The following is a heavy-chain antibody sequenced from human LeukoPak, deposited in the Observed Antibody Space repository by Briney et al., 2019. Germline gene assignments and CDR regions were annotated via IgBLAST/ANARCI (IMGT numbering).Heavy chain of an antibody. V-gene: IGHV4-30-2*01. CDR2: IYHSGST. J-gene: IGHJ4*02. CDR1: GGSISSGGYY. CDR3: ARESTYYYGSGSYYKDY. D-gene: IGHD3-10*01. Sequence: SETLSLTCTVSGGSISSGGYYWSWIRQPPGKGLEWIGYIYHSGSTYYNPSLKSRVTISVDTSKNQFSLKLSSVTAADTAVYYCARESTYYYGSGSYYKDYWGQGTLVTVSS.